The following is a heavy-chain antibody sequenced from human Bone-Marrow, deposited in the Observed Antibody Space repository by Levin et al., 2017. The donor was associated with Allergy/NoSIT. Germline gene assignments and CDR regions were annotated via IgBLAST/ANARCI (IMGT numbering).Heavy chain of an antibody. CDR3: TRSDSHLRGALPFDCFDI. CDR2: IFHSGST. J-gene: IGHJ3*02. D-gene: IGHD2-21*02. Sequence: PSETLSLTCSVSGPSVSNGELYWSWIRQSPAKGLEWIGYIFHSGSTDYNPSLKSRVTISLDTSKNQFSLNLTSVTAADTALYYCTRSDSHLRGALPFDCFDIWGQGTMVTVSS. V-gene: IGHV4-30-4*01. CDR1: GPSVSNGELY.